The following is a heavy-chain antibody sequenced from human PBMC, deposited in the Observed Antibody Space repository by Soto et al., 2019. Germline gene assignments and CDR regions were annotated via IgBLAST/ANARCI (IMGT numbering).Heavy chain of an antibody. CDR2: ISYDGSNK. CDR1: GFTFISYG. Sequence: PGGSLRLSCAASGFTFISYGMHWVRQAPGKGLEWVAVISYDGSNKYYADSVKGRFTISRDNSKNTLYLQMNSLRAEDTAVYYCAKDHVASGYVAYFDYWGQGTLVTVSS. V-gene: IGHV3-30*18. D-gene: IGHD3-22*01. CDR3: AKDHVASGYVAYFDY. J-gene: IGHJ4*02.